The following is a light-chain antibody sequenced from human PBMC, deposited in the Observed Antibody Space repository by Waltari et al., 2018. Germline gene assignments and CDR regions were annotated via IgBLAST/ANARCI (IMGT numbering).Light chain of an antibody. CDR3: QTGGHGTWV. CDR1: SGHSSNI. J-gene: IGLJ3*02. V-gene: IGLV4-69*01. CDR2: VNSDGSH. Sequence: QLVLTQSPSASASPGASVKLTCTLSSGHSSNIIAWLPQQPEKGPRYLMKVNSDGSHSKGDEIPDRFSGSSSGAERYLTISTVQSEDEADYYCQTGGHGTWVFGGGTKLTVL.